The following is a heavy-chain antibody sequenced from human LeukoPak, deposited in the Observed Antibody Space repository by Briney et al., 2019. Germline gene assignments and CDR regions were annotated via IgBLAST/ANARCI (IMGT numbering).Heavy chain of an antibody. CDR1: GYTFTDYY. CDR2: INPNSGDT. D-gene: IGHD2-8*01. J-gene: IGHJ4*02. CDR3: AREDGPLYYFDY. V-gene: IGHV1-2*02. Sequence: GASVKVSCKASGYTFTDYYVYWVRQAPGQGLEWMGWINPNSGDTNYAQKFQGRVTITRDTSASTAYMELSSLRSEDTAVYYCAREDGPLYYFDYWGQGTLVTVSS.